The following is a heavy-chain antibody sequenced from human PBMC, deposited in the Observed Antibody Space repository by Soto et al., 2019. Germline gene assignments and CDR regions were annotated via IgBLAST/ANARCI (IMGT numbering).Heavy chain of an antibody. D-gene: IGHD3-16*01. CDR2: IIPFFKAT. CDR1: GGTFSSDA. CDR3: ARDVSINYYDGTFAYHAMDV. J-gene: IGHJ6*02. Sequence: SVKVSCKASGGTFSSDAISWVRQAPGQGREWMGGIIPFFKATNYVEKFQGRVTITADDSTSTAYMDLYGLRTEDTAVYYCARDVSINYYDGTFAYHAMDVXGQATPVT. V-gene: IGHV1-69*13.